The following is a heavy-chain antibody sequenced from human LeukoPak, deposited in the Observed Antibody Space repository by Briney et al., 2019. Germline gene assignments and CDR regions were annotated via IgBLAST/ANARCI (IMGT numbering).Heavy chain of an antibody. CDR3: ARWSMATHGYYFDY. J-gene: IGHJ4*02. V-gene: IGHV3-30*03. D-gene: IGHD5-24*01. CDR2: ISYDGSNK. CDR1: GFTFSSYG. Sequence: GGSLRLSCAASGFTFSSYGMHWVRQAPGKGLEWVAVISYDGSNKYYADSVKGRFTISRDNAKNSLYLQMNSLRAEDTAVYYCARWSMATHGYYFDYWGQGTLVTVSS.